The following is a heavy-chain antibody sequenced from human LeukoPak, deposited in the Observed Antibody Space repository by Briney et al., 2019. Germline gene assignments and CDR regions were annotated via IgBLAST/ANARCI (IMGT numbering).Heavy chain of an antibody. CDR3: ARVYNSYYYYMDV. CDR1: GYTFDIYG. CDR2: IATYNGKT. Sequence: ASVKVSCKASGYTFDIYGIAWVRQAPGQGLEGMGWIATYNGKTDYAQNLQGRVTMTTDLSTGTAYMELRSLRSDDTAVYYCARVYNSYYYYMDVWGKGTPVTVSS. J-gene: IGHJ6*03. D-gene: IGHD1-14*01. V-gene: IGHV1-18*01.